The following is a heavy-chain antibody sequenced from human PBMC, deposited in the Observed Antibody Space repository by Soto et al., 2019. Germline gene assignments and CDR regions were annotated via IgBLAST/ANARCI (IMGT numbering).Heavy chain of an antibody. Sequence: SETLSLTWAVYGGSFSGYYWNWIRQPPGKGLGWIGEINHSGNTNYNPSLKSRVTISVDTSKNQFSLKLSSVTAADTAVYYCAMPSRAYCGSDCYSTFDYWDRGTLGSVAS. V-gene: IGHV4-34*01. CDR2: INHSGNT. CDR1: GGSFSGYY. D-gene: IGHD2-21*02. J-gene: IGHJ4*02. CDR3: AMPSRAYCGSDCYSTFDY.